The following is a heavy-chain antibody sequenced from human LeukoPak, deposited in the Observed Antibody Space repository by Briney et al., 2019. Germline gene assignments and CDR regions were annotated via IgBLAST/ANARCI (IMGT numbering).Heavy chain of an antibody. Sequence: PSETLSLTCSVSGDSITNGAYYWGWVRQPPGKGLEWIGTTFYVGTPYYNPSLRSRVTISPDTAKNQLSLKVTSVTAEDTAVYYCARDLGAARRGFDYWGQGILATVSS. CDR1: GDSITNGAYY. D-gene: IGHD6-6*01. J-gene: IGHJ4*02. CDR3: ARDLGAARRGFDY. CDR2: TFYVGTP. V-gene: IGHV4-39*07.